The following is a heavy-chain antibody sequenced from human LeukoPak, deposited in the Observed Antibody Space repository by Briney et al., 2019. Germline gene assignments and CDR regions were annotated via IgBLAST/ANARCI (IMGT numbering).Heavy chain of an antibody. Sequence: GASVKVSCKASGYTSTSYDINWVRQATGQGLEWMGWMNPNSGNTGYAQKFQGRVTMTRNTSISTAYMELSSLRSEDTAVYYCARGRLPYYYDSSGYYDFDYWGQGTLVTVSS. D-gene: IGHD3-22*01. CDR1: GYTSTSYD. J-gene: IGHJ4*02. CDR3: ARGRLPYYYDSSGYYDFDY. V-gene: IGHV1-8*01. CDR2: MNPNSGNT.